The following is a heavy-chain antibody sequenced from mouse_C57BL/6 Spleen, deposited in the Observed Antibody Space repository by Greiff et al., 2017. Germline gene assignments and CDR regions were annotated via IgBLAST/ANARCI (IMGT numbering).Heavy chain of an antibody. CDR2: INYDGSST. V-gene: IGHV5-16*01. CDR1: GFTFSDYY. CDR3: ARGTTVVEGYFDY. Sequence: EVNVVESEGVLVQPGSSMKLSCTASGFTFSDYYMAWVRHVPEKGLEWVANINYDGSSTYYLDSLKSRFIISRDNAKNILYLQMSSLKSEDTATYYCARGTTVVEGYFDYWGQGTTLTVSS. J-gene: IGHJ2*01. D-gene: IGHD1-1*01.